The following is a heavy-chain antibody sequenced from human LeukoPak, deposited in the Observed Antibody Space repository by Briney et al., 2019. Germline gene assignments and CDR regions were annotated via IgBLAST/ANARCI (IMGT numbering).Heavy chain of an antibody. V-gene: IGHV4-39*07. CDR3: ARDLYDSSGYPLDY. J-gene: IGHJ4*02. Sequence: SETLSLTCTVSGGSISSSSYYWGWIRQPPGKGLEWIGSIYYSGSTYYNPSLKSRVTISVDTSKNQFSLKLSSVTAADTAVYYCARDLYDSSGYPLDYWGQGTLVTVSS. CDR1: GGSISSSSYY. D-gene: IGHD3-22*01. CDR2: IYYSGST.